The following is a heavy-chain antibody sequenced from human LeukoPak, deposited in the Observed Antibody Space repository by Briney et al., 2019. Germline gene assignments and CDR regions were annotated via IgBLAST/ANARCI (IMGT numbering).Heavy chain of an antibody. CDR3: ARYSNSASWYFDL. J-gene: IGHJ2*01. Sequence: GGSLRLSCAPSGFTFSSYAMTWVRQAPGKGLEWVSALSASGTATYYADSVQGRFSISRDNSKNTLFLQMNSLSAEDTAIYYCARYSNSASWYFDLWGRGTLVTVSS. V-gene: IGHV3-23*01. D-gene: IGHD1-7*01. CDR1: GFTFSSYA. CDR2: LSASGTAT.